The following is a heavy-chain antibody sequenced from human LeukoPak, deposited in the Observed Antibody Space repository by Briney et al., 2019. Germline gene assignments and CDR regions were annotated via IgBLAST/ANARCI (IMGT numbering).Heavy chain of an antibody. CDR2: IIPIFGTA. J-gene: IGHJ4*02. CDR3: AGTTYYYDSSGYFDY. CDR1: GGTFSSYA. V-gene: IGHV1-69*13. Sequence: SVKVSCKASGGTFSSYAISWVRQAPGQGLEWMGGIIPIFGTANYAQKFQGRVTITADGSTSTAYMELSSLRSEDTAVYYCAGTTYYYDSSGYFDYWGQGTLVTVSS. D-gene: IGHD3-22*01.